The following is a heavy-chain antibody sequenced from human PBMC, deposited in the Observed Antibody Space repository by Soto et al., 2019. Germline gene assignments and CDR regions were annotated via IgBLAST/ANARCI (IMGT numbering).Heavy chain of an antibody. Sequence: QVQLVQSGAEVKKPGSSVKVSCKASGGTFSSYAISWVRQAPGQGLEWMGGIIPIFGTANYAQKFQGRVTITADESTSTAYMELSSLRSEDTAVYYCARGIAARRGVYYYGMDVWDQGTTVTVSS. V-gene: IGHV1-69*01. CDR1: GGTFSSYA. CDR3: ARGIAARRGVYYYGMDV. J-gene: IGHJ6*02. D-gene: IGHD6-6*01. CDR2: IIPIFGTA.